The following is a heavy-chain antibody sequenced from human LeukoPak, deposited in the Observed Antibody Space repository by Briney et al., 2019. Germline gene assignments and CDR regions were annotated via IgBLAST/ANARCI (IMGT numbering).Heavy chain of an antibody. CDR1: GFAFDDFA. CDR2: IRRRAYGGAA. J-gene: IGHJ4*02. Sequence: GGSLRLSCTPSGFAFDDFAMSWVRQPAGEGLEWVGFIRRRAYGGAAEYAASVKGRFIISRDDSKGIAYLQMNSLKTEDTAVYYCSRNGLVDFDYWGQGSRVIVSP. CDR3: SRNGLVDFDY. V-gene: IGHV3-49*04.